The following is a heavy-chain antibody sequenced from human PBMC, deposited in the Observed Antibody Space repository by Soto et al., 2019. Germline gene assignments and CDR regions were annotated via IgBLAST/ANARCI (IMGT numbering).Heavy chain of an antibody. CDR3: ARVPYYDYIWGSYRLYDY. V-gene: IGHV1-8*01. CDR2: MNPNSGNT. D-gene: IGHD3-16*02. CDR1: GYTFTSYD. Sequence: ASVKVSCKASGYTFTSYDINWVRQATGQGLEWMGWMNPNSGNTGYAQKFQGRVTMTRSTSISTAYMELSSLRSEDTAVYYCARVPYYDYIWGSYRLYDYWGQGTLVTVSS. J-gene: IGHJ4*02.